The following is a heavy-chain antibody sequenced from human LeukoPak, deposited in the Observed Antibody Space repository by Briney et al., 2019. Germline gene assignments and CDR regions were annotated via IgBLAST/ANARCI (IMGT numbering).Heavy chain of an antibody. CDR1: GFTFSSYA. Sequence: GRSRRLSCAASGFTFSSYATHWVRQAPGKGLGWVAVISYDGSNKYYADSVKGRFTISRDNSKNTLYLQMNSLRAEDTAVYYCARPSMVYYYYGMDVWGQGTTVTVSS. J-gene: IGHJ6*02. CDR2: ISYDGSNK. D-gene: IGHD2/OR15-2a*01. CDR3: ARPSMVYYYYGMDV. V-gene: IGHV3-30-3*01.